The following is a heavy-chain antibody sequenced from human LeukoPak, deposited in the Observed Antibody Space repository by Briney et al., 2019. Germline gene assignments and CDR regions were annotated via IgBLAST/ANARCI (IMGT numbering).Heavy chain of an antibody. J-gene: IGHJ4*02. CDR3: ARRGYASGSFGY. CDR2: IYHSGRT. V-gene: IGHV4-38-2*02. CDR1: GYSISSGYY. D-gene: IGHD3-10*01. Sequence: SETLSLTCTVSGYSISSGYYWGWIRQPPGKGLEWIGSIYHSGRTFYNPSLKSRVTIPVDTSKNQFSLKLTSVTAADTAVYYCARRGYASGSFGYWGQGTLVTVSS.